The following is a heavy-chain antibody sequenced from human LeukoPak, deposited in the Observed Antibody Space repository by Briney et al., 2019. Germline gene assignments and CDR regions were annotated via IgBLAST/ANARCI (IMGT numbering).Heavy chain of an antibody. CDR2: ISAYNGNT. CDR1: GYTFTSYG. Sequence: ASVKVSCKASGYTFTSYGISWVRQAPGQGLEWMGWISAYNGNTNYAQKLQGRVTMTTDTSTSTAYMELRSLRSDDTAVYYCAREYGDFRFIPRGGTFDYWGQGTLVTVS. CDR3: AREYGDFRFIPRGGTFDY. D-gene: IGHD4-17*01. V-gene: IGHV1-18*01. J-gene: IGHJ4*02.